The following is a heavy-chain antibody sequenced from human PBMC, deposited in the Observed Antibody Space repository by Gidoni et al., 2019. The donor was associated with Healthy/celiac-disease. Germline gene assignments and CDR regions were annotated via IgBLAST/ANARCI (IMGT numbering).Heavy chain of an antibody. CDR2: FSGGGGGT. J-gene: IGHJ4*02. D-gene: IGHD6-13*01. Sequence: EVQLLESGGGLVQPGGSLRLCCAAAGFTFSNYGMAWVRQAPGKGLEWVSLFSGGGGGTFYADSVKGRFTISRDNSENTLYLQMNSLRAEDTAVYYCAKSPMAVAGDYWGQGTLVTVSS. CDR1: GFTFSNYG. CDR3: AKSPMAVAGDY. V-gene: IGHV3-23*01.